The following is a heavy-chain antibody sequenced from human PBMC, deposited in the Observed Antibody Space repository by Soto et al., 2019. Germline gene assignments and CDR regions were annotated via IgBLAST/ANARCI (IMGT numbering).Heavy chain of an antibody. CDR1: GFTFSSYA. D-gene: IGHD3-22*01. CDR3: ARVGTGYYYDSSGYYYLDY. Sequence: QVQLVESGGGVVQPGRSLRLSCAASGFTFSSYAMHWVRQAPGKGLEWVAVISYDGSNKYYADSVKGRFTISRDNSKNTLYLQMNSLRAEDTAVYYCARVGTGYYYDSSGYYYLDYWGQGTLVTVSS. V-gene: IGHV3-30-3*01. J-gene: IGHJ4*02. CDR2: ISYDGSNK.